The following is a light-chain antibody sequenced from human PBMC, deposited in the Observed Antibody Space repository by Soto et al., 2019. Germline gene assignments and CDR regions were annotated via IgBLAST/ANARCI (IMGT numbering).Light chain of an antibody. CDR3: AAWDDSLNGSV. CDR2: DVS. V-gene: IGLV2-11*01. Sequence: QSVLTQPRSVSGSPGQSVTISCTGTSSDVGGYNFVSWYQQHPGKVPKLMIYDVSQRPSGVPDRFSGSKSGNTASLTISGLQAEDEADYYCAAWDDSLNGSVFGSGTKLTVL. CDR1: SSDVGGYNF. J-gene: IGLJ1*01.